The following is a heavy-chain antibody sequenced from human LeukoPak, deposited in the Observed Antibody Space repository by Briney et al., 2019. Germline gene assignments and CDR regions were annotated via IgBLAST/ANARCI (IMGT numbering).Heavy chain of an antibody. CDR3: AKGENVRYCSGGSCLPFDY. V-gene: IGHV3-23*01. CDR2: ISGSGGST. CDR1: GFTFSSYA. D-gene: IGHD2-15*01. J-gene: IGHJ4*03. Sequence: GGSLRLSCAASGFTFSSYAMSWVRQAPGKGLEWVSAISGSGGSTYYADSVKGRFTISRDNSKNTLYLQMNSLRAEDTAVYYCAKGENVRYCSGGSCLPFDYWGQGTTVTVSS.